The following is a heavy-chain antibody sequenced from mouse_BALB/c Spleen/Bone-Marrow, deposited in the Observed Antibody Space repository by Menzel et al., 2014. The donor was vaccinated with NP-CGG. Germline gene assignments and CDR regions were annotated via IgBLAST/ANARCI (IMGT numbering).Heavy chain of an antibody. Sequence: VMLVESGPGLVAPSQRLSISCTVSGFSLNSYGLHWVRQPPGQGLEWLGAICAGGSTNYNSALMSRLTFSKDNSKSXFFLRMNSLQTDDTAIYYCAREGRGYYGSSGAAMDYWGQGTKVTVSS. CDR2: ICAGGST. V-gene: IGHV2-9*02. J-gene: IGHJ4*01. CDR3: AREGRGYYGSSGAAMDY. CDR1: GFSLNSYG. D-gene: IGHD1-1*01.